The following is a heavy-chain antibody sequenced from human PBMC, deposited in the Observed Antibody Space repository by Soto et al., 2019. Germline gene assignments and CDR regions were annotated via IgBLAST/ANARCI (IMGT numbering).Heavy chain of an antibody. CDR2: IDPSDSYT. CDR3: ASLGLVPTAAGTYHYYYGMDV. V-gene: IGHV5-10-1*01. D-gene: IGHD6-13*01. J-gene: IGHJ6*02. Sequence: GESLKISCKGSGYSFTSYWISWVRQMPGKGLEWMGRIDPSDSYTNYSPSFQGHVTISADKSISTAYLQWSSLKASDTAMYYCASLGLVPTAAGTYHYYYGMDVWRQGTTVTVSS. CDR1: GYSFTSYW.